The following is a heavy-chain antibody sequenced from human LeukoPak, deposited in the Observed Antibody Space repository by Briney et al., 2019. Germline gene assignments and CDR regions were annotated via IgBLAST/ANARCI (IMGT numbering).Heavy chain of an antibody. CDR3: ARCEVATAASGGFDY. D-gene: IGHD5-12*01. V-gene: IGHV1-69*13. Sequence: ASVKVSCKASGGTFSSYAISWVRQAPGQGLEWMGGIIPIFGTANYAQKFQGRVTITADESTSTAYMELSSLGSEDTAVYYCARCEVATAASGGFDYWGQGTLVTVSS. J-gene: IGHJ4*02. CDR1: GGTFSSYA. CDR2: IIPIFGTA.